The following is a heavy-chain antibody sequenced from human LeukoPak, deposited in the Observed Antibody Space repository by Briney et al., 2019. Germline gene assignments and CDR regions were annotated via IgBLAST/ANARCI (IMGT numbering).Heavy chain of an antibody. V-gene: IGHV3-21*01. CDR1: GFPFSDYY. CDR2: ISSSSSYI. Sequence: GSLRLSCAASGFPFSDYYMGWVRQAPGKGLEWVSSISSSSSYIYYADSVKGRFTISRDNAKNSLYLQMNSLRAEDTAVYYCARALRLRLGELSTYDYWGQGTLVTVSS. D-gene: IGHD3-16*02. CDR3: ARALRLRLGELSTYDY. J-gene: IGHJ4*02.